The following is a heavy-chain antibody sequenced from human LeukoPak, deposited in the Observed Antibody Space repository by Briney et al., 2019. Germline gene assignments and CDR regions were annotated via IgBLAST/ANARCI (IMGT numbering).Heavy chain of an antibody. D-gene: IGHD6-6*01. CDR2: ISSSSSTI. V-gene: IGHV3-48*01. CDR3: ARDSGYSSSSMGRLDAFDI. Sequence: GGSLRLSCAASGFTFSSYSMNWVRQAPGKGLEWVSYISSSSSTIYYADSVKGRFTISRDNAKNSLYLQMNSLRAEDTAVYYCARDSGYSSSSMGRLDAFDIWGQGTMVTVSS. CDR1: GFTFSSYS. J-gene: IGHJ3*02.